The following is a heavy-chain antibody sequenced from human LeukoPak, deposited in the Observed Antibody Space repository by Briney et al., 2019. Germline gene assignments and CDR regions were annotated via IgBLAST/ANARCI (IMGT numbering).Heavy chain of an antibody. Sequence: SETLSLTCTVSGGSISSGRYYWVWIRQPPGKGLEWIGSVYYNGNTYDNPSLKSRVTISVDTSKNQYSLKLSSVTAADTAVYYCASHGGYNPFDYWGQGTLVTVSS. CDR3: ASHGGYNPFDY. D-gene: IGHD5-24*01. J-gene: IGHJ4*02. CDR2: VYYNGNT. CDR1: GGSISSGRYY. V-gene: IGHV4-39*01.